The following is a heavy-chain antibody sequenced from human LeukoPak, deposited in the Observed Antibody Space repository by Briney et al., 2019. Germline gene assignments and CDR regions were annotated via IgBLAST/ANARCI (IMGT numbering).Heavy chain of an antibody. CDR2: INSDESDT. Sequence: GGSLRLSCVASGFTFSNYWMHWVRQAPGKGLIWVSRINSDESDTTYADSVKGRFTISRDNAKNTSYLQMNSLRAEDTAVYYCARLRTYGSDYWGQGTLVTVSS. D-gene: IGHD3-10*01. J-gene: IGHJ4*02. CDR1: GFTFSNYW. CDR3: ARLRTYGSDY. V-gene: IGHV3-74*01.